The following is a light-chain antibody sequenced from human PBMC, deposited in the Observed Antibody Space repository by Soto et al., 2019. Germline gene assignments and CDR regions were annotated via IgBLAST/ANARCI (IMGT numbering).Light chain of an antibody. CDR2: DAS. CDR3: QQYDDWPET. Sequence: EKVMTQSPATLSVSPGERATLSCRASQSVSSNLAWYQQKLGQAPRLLIYDASTRATGIPARFSGSGSGTEFTRTISSRQAEDLAVYYCQQYDDWPETFGQGTKVEIK. CDR1: QSVSSN. V-gene: IGKV3-15*01. J-gene: IGKJ1*01.